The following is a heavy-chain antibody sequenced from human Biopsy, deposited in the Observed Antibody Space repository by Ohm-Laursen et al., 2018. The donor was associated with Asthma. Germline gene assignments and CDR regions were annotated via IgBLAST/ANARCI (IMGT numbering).Heavy chain of an antibody. D-gene: IGHD1-26*01. CDR3: ARDGPVGAPSDY. V-gene: IGHV1-46*01. Sequence: VSSVKVSCKVSGYTFTSYYMHWVRQAPGQGLEWMGIINPSGGSTSYAQKFQGRVTMTRDTSTSTAYMELRSLRSDDTAVYYCARDGPVGAPSDYWGQGTLVTVSS. CDR1: GYTFTSYY. J-gene: IGHJ4*02. CDR2: INPSGGST.